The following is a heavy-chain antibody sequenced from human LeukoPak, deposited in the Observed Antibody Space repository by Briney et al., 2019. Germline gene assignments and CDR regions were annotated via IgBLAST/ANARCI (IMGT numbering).Heavy chain of an antibody. CDR1: GFTFSSHG. J-gene: IGHJ4*02. CDR3: ASVPAAIRGIPFDY. D-gene: IGHD2-2*02. CDR2: ISYDGSNK. V-gene: IGHV3-30*03. Sequence: PGGSLRLSSAASGFTFSSHGMHWVRQAPGKGLEWVAVISYDGSNKYYADSVKGRFTISRDNSKNTLYLQMNSLRAEDTAVYYCASVPAAIRGIPFDYWGQGTLVTVSS.